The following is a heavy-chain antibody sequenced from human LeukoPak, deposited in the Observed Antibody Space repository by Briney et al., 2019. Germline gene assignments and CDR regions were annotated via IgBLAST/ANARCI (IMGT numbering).Heavy chain of an antibody. D-gene: IGHD3-22*01. J-gene: IGHJ4*02. CDR3: ARIQRGPYYYDSSGYYYFDY. Sequence: PGRSLRLSCAASGFTFGSYGMHWVRQAPGKGLEWVSYISSSSSTIYYADSVKGRFTISRDNAKNSLYLQMNSLRDEDTAVYYCARIQRGPYYYDSSGYYYFDYWGQGTLVTVSS. CDR2: ISSSSSTI. CDR1: GFTFGSYG. V-gene: IGHV3-48*02.